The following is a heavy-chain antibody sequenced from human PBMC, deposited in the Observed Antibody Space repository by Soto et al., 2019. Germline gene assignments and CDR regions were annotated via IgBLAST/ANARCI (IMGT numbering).Heavy chain of an antibody. V-gene: IGHV3-21*01. CDR1: GFTFSSYS. CDR2: ISSSSSYI. CDR3: ARDWYCSGGSCYLFDY. Sequence: GGSLRRSCAASGFTFSSYSMNWVRQAPGKGREWVSSISSSSSYIYYADSVKGRFTISRDNAKNSLYLQMNSLRAEDTAVYYCARDWYCSGGSCYLFDYWGQGTLVTVSS. D-gene: IGHD2-15*01. J-gene: IGHJ4*02.